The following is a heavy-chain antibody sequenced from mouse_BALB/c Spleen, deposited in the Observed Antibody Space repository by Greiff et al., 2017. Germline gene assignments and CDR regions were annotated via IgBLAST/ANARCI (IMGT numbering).Heavy chain of an antibody. J-gene: IGHJ3*01. V-gene: IGHV1-12*01. CDR1: GYTFTSYN. CDR2: IYPGNGDT. CDR3: ARYDYGNPFAY. Sequence: QVQLQQPGAELVKPGASVKMSCKASGYTFTSYNMHWVKQTPGQGLEWIGAIYPGNGDTSYNQKFKGKATLTADKSSSTAYMQLSSLTSEDSAVYYCARYDYGNPFAYWGQGTLVTVSA. D-gene: IGHD2-1*01.